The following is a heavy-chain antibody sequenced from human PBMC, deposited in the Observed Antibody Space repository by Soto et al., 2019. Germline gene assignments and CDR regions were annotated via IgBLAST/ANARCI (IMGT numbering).Heavy chain of an antibody. CDR2: IIPILGSP. Sequence: QVQLVQSGAEVKKPGSSVKVSCKASGGPFSSFALNWVRQAPGQGLEWMGGIIPILGSPNYPQTFQGRVTITAAESTSTVYLDLSSLKSEDTDVYYCARQVQMLWAYFDYWGQGTLVTVSS. J-gene: IGHJ4*02. V-gene: IGHV1-69*01. CDR1: GGPFSSFA. CDR3: ARQVQMLWAYFDY. D-gene: IGHD3-16*01.